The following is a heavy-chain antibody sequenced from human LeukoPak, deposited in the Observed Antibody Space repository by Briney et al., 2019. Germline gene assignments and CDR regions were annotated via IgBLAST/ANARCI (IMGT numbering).Heavy chain of an antibody. CDR3: ASSKWFYFDS. V-gene: IGHV3-48*03. Sequence: AGGSLRLSCTTSQFTFRNYEVNWVRQAPGKGLEWISFTGNSTIQYADSVTGRFTISRDNAKNSLYLQMNSLRVEDTAVYYCASSKWFYFDSWGQGTLVTVSS. CDR1: QFTFRNYE. D-gene: IGHD3-22*01. J-gene: IGHJ4*02. CDR2: TGNSTI.